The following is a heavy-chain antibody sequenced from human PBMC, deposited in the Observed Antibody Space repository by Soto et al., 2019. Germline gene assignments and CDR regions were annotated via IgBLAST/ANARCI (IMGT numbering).Heavy chain of an antibody. V-gene: IGHV1-69*01. D-gene: IGHD3-10*01. Sequence: QVQLVQSGAEVKKPGSSVKVSCKASGGTFSSYAISWVRQAPGQGLEWMGGIIPIFGTANYAQKFQGRVTITADESTSTAYMDLSSLRSEDTAVYYCARDLRGVTKYYYYYGMDIWGQGTTVTVSS. J-gene: IGHJ6*02. CDR2: IIPIFGTA. CDR3: ARDLRGVTKYYYYYGMDI. CDR1: GGTFSSYA.